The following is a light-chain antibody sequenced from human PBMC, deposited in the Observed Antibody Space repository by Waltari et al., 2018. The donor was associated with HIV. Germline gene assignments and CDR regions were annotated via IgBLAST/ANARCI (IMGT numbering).Light chain of an antibody. J-gene: IGKJ2*01. CDR2: GAD. V-gene: IGKV1-39*01. Sequence: DIQMTQSPSSLSASVGDRVAITCRASESISNYVNRYQQMPGKAPKLLIFGADNLHTGVPPRFSGSGSGTDFTLSINVLQPEDAATYFCQQSFNSHHTFGQGTKLNI. CDR1: ESISNY. CDR3: QQSFNSHHT.